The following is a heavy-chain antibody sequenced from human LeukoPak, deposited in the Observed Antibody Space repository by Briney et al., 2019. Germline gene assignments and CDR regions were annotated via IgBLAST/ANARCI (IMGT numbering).Heavy chain of an antibody. CDR2: IYSGGST. CDR3: AREAGYYHYFDY. CDR1: GFTVSSNY. D-gene: IGHD3-22*01. J-gene: IGHJ4*02. Sequence: QPGGSLRLSCAASGFTVSSNYVSWVRQAPGKGLEWVSVIYSGGSTYYADSVKGRFTISRDNSKNTLYLQMNSLRAEDTAVYYCAREAGYYHYFDYWGQGTLVTVSS. V-gene: IGHV3-53*01.